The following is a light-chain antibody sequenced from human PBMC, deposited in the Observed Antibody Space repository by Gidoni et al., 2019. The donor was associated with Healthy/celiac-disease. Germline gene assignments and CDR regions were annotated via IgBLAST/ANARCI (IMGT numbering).Light chain of an antibody. Sequence: QSALTQPASVSGSPGQSITISCTGTSSDVGGYNYVPWYQQHPGKAPKLMIYDVSNRPSGVSNRFSGLQAEDEADYYCSSYTSSSTLVFGGGTKLTVL. V-gene: IGLV2-14*01. CDR3: SSYTSSSTLV. CDR2: DVS. CDR1: SSDVGGYNY. J-gene: IGLJ2*01.